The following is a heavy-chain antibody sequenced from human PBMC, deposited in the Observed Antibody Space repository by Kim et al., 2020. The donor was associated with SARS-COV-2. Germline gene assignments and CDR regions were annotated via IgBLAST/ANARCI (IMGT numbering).Heavy chain of an antibody. CDR3: SKDRSALYVWCSYSGMDV. CDR1: GFTLSSYG. CDR2: IWYDGSNK. D-gene: IGHD3-16*01. Sequence: GGSLRLSCAASGFTLSSYGMHWVRQAPGKGLEWVAVIWYDGSNKYYADSVKGRFTISRDNSKNTLYLQMNNLRAEDTAVYYCSKDRSALYVWCSYSGMDVLSQVTTLTVSS. J-gene: IGHJ6*02. V-gene: IGHV3-33*06.